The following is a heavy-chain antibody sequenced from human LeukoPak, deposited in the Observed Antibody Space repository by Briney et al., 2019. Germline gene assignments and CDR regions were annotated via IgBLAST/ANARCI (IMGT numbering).Heavy chain of an antibody. Sequence: GGSLRLSCATSGFTFSSYAMSWVRQAPGKGLEWVSAISGSGGSTYYADSVKGRFTISRDNSKSTLYLQMNSLRAEDTAVYYCAFGRVKYYFDYWGQGTLVTVSS. V-gene: IGHV3-23*01. CDR2: ISGSGGST. CDR3: AFGRVKYYFDY. D-gene: IGHD3-16*01. CDR1: GFTFSSYA. J-gene: IGHJ4*02.